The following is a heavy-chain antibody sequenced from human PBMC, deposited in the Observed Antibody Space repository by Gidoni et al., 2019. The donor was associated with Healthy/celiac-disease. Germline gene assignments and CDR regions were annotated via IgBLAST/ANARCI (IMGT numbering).Heavy chain of an antibody. V-gene: IGHV3-33*08. D-gene: IGHD3-16*01. CDR1: GFTFSSYV. CDR3: ARDPSDYDADGYYYYGMDV. J-gene: IGHJ6*02. Sequence: QVQLVESGGGVVQPGSSLRLSCAASGFTFSSYVIYWGRQAPGKGLEWVAVIWYDGSNKYYADSVKGRFTISRDNSKNTLYLQMNSLRAEDTAVYYCARDPSDYDADGYYYYGMDVWGQGTTVTVSS. CDR2: IWYDGSNK.